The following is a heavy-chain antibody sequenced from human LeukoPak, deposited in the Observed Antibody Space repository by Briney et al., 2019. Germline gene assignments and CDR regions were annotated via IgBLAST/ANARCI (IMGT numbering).Heavy chain of an antibody. CDR1: GFTFSSYA. V-gene: IGHV3-23*01. CDR3: AKDRRADIVATIEGSAFDI. Sequence: GRSLRLSCAASGFTFSSYAMSWVRQAPGKGLGWVSAISGSGGSTYYADSVKGRFTISRDNSKNTLYLQMNSLRAEDTAVYYCAKDRRADIVATIEGSAFDIGGQGTMVTVS. J-gene: IGHJ3*02. CDR2: ISGSGGST. D-gene: IGHD5-12*01.